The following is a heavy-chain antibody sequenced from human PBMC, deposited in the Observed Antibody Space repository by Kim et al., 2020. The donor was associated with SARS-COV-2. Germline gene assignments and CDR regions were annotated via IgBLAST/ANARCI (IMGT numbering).Heavy chain of an antibody. D-gene: IGHD3-10*01. J-gene: IGHJ4*02. V-gene: IGHV3-23*01. CDR1: GLTFSSYA. Sequence: GGSLRLSCAASGLTFSSYAMSWVRQAPGKGLEWVSAISGSGGSTYYADSVKGRFTISRDNSKNTLYLQMNSLRAEDTAVYYCAKDLGHYYGSGSYYNIGNDYWGQGTLVTVSS. CDR3: AKDLGHYYGSGSYYNIGNDY. CDR2: ISGSGGST.